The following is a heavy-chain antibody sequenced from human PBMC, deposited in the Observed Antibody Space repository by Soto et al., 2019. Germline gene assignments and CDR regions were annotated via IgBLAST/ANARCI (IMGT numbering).Heavy chain of an antibody. D-gene: IGHD2-15*01. Sequence: EVQLVESGGGLVKPGGSLRLSCAASGFSFSNYNMNWVRHAPGKGLEWVSYISSSSSYIYYADPVKGRFHISRDNAKHSLYLQMNSLRAEDTALYYSARSGYCSGSSCYSDYWGLGTLVTVSS. CDR1: GFSFSNYN. CDR3: ARSGYCSGSSCYSDY. J-gene: IGHJ4*02. CDR2: ISSSSSYI. V-gene: IGHV3-21*02.